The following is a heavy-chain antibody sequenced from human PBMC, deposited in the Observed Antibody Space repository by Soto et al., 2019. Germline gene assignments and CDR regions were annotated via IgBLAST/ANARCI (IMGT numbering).Heavy chain of an antibody. V-gene: IGHV3-23*01. CDR1: GFSFSTYA. Sequence: EEQLLESGGGLVQPGGSLRLSCAASGFSFSTYAISWVRQAPGKGLEWVSTISGSGDRTYQADSVKGRFTISRDNSKHTLYLQMNSLRVEDTAVYYCAKTQPTPHDHFSHGLDVWCQGTTVAVSS. J-gene: IGHJ6*02. CDR3: AKTQPTPHDHFSHGLDV. CDR2: ISGSGDRT.